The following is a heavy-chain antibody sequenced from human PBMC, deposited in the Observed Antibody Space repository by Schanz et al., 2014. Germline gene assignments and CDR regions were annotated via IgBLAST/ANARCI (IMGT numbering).Heavy chain of an antibody. CDR2: ISYDGSYK. CDR3: VRDTDYHFDY. Sequence: QVQLVESGGGVVQPGRSLRLSCAVSGFTFSNYAMHWVRQAPGKGLEWVAVISYDGSYKYYADSLKGRFTISRDNAKNTLYLQMNSLRAEDTAVYYCVRDTDYHFDYWGQGTLVTVSS. D-gene: IGHD4-17*01. CDR1: GFTFSNYA. V-gene: IGHV3-30*04. J-gene: IGHJ4*02.